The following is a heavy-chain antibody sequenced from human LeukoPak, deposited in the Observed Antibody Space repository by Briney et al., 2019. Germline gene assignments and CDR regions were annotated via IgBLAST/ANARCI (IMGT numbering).Heavy chain of an antibody. CDR2: INYSSGST. CDR1: GFAFSNYA. V-gene: IGHV3-23*01. Sequence: GSLRLSSAASGFAFSNYAMSWVRHAPGKGLEWVSIINYSSGSTDYADSVKGRFTVSRDNSNSTLFLQMNSLRAEDTAVYYCAKSRTTWRGSFDSWGQGILVTVSS. D-gene: IGHD4-11*01. J-gene: IGHJ4*02. CDR3: AKSRTTWRGSFDS.